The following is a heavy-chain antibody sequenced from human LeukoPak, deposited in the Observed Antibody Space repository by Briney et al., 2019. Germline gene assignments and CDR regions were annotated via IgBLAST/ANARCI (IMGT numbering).Heavy chain of an antibody. Sequence: GGSLRLSCAASGFTFSSYAMSWVRQAPGKGLEWVSVIYSGGTTYYADSVKGRFTISRDNAKNSLFLQMNSLRDEDTAVYYCARDMYYGDYEIDYWGQGTLVTVSS. D-gene: IGHD4-17*01. CDR3: ARDMYYGDYEIDY. CDR2: IYSGGTT. J-gene: IGHJ4*02. CDR1: GFTFSSYA. V-gene: IGHV3-66*01.